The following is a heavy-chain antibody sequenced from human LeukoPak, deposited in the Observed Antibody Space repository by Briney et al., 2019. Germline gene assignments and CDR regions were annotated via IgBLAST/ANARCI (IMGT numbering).Heavy chain of an antibody. CDR3: ARGGDYGGNAVSDY. D-gene: IGHD4-23*01. CDR2: IIPILGIA. V-gene: IGHV1-69*04. Sequence: GASVKVSCKASGGTFSSYAISWVRQAPGQGLEWMGRIIPILGIANYAQKFQGRVTITADESTSTAYMELSSLRSEDTAVYYCARGGDYGGNAVSDYWGQGTLVTVSS. J-gene: IGHJ4*02. CDR1: GGTFSSYA.